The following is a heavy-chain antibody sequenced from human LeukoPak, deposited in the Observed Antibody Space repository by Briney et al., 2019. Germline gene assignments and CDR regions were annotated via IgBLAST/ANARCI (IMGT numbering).Heavy chain of an antibody. J-gene: IGHJ6*04. CDR1: GFTFSSYE. CDR2: ISKTGDTI. D-gene: IGHD3-10*02. Sequence: GGSLRLSCTASGFTFSSYEMNWVRQAPGKGLEWISYISKTGDTIQYADSVKGRFTISGDNAKNSLYLQMNSLRAEDTAVYYCAELGITMIGGVWGKGTTVTISS. CDR3: AELGITMIGGV. V-gene: IGHV3-48*03.